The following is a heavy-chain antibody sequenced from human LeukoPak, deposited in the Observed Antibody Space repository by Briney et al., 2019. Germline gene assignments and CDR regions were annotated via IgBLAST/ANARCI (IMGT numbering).Heavy chain of an antibody. CDR3: ARGAGFPPYYMDV. CDR1: GYTFINNG. J-gene: IGHJ6*03. D-gene: IGHD6-25*01. V-gene: IGHV1-18*01. Sequence: GASVKVSCKASGYTFINNGITWMRQAPGQGLEWMGWISAYNGNTNYAQKFQGRVTMTADTSTSTAYMELRSLRSDDAAVYYCARGAGFPPYYMDVWGKGTTVTVSS. CDR2: ISAYNGNT.